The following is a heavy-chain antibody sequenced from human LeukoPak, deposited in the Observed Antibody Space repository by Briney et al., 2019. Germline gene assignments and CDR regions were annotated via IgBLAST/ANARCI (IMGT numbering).Heavy chain of an antibody. CDR2: IMQDGSDK. CDR1: GFTFTSYW. Sequence: GGSLRLSCAASGFTFTSYWMSWVRQAPGKGLEWVANIMQDGSDKYYVDSVKGRFTISRDNAKNSLYLQMNSLRAEDTAVYYCARISGWNDFWSGYFMGSFDYWGQGILVTVSS. J-gene: IGHJ4*02. D-gene: IGHD3-3*01. CDR3: ARISGWNDFWSGYFMGSFDY. V-gene: IGHV3-7*01.